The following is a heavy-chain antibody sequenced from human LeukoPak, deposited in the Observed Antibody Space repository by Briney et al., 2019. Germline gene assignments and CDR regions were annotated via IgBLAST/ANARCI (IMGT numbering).Heavy chain of an antibody. D-gene: IGHD3-22*01. J-gene: IGHJ4*02. CDR3: ARSLLHLSDTSGFFGY. CDR1: GGSISSGDYH. V-gene: IGHV4-61*08. CDR2: IYYSGTT. Sequence: SETLSLTCTVSGGSISSGDYHWSWIRQPPGKGLEWIGHIYYSGTTNYDPSLKSRVTISIDTSKNQVSLELRSVTAADTAVYYCARSLLHLSDTSGFFGYWGQGTLVSVSS.